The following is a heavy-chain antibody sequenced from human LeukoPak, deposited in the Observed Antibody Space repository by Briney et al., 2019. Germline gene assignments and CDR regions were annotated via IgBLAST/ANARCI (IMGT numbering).Heavy chain of an antibody. V-gene: IGHV1-46*01. D-gene: IGHD1-26*01. CDR2: INPSGGST. CDR3: ARDLERGATDY. J-gene: IGHJ4*02. Sequence: ASVKVSCKASGCTFTSYYMHWVRQAPGQGLEWMGIINPSGGSTSYAQKFQGRVTMTRDTSTSTVYMELSSLRSEDTAVYYCARDLERGATDYWGQGTLVTVSS. CDR1: GCTFTSYY.